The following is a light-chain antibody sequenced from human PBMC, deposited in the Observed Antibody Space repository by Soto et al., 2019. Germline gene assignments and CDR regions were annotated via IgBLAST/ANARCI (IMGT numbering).Light chain of an antibody. J-gene: IGLJ3*02. CDR3: AALDDSLNARGV. V-gene: IGLV1-44*01. CDR1: RSNIGSNS. CDR2: NDN. Sequence: QSVLTQPPSASGTPGKRVTISCSGSRSNIGSNSVSWYQQLPGTAPKLLIYNDNQRPSGVPARFSASKSGTSASLAISGLQSEDEDDYYCAALDDSLNARGVFGGGTKLTVL.